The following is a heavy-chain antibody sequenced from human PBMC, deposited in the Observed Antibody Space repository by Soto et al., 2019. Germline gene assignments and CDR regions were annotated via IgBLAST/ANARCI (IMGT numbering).Heavy chain of an antibody. CDR1: GGSISSYY. Sequence: SETLSLTSSVSGGSISSYYWSWIRQPPGKGLECIGYIYYSGSTNYNPSLKSRVTISVDTSKNQFSLNLSSVTAADTAVYYCARILRGGNTGFAFDIWGQGTMVT. CDR3: ARILRGGNTGFAFDI. D-gene: IGHD2-15*01. V-gene: IGHV4-59*01. CDR2: IYYSGST. J-gene: IGHJ3*02.